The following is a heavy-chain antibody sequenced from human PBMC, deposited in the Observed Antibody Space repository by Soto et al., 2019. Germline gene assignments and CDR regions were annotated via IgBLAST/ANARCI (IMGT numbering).Heavy chain of an antibody. CDR1: GGSFSSYA. CDR2: ITPVFGTA. D-gene: IGHD3-22*01. V-gene: IGHV1-69*14. Sequence: QDQLVQSGAEVKKPGSSVKVSCKASGGSFSSYAIHCVRQAPGQGLEWMGEITPVFGTADYAQKFQGRIRITADTSGGVVSMELSSLKFDDTAVYFCARDTSYFHSRDYHWFDPWGQGTLVTVSS. CDR3: ARDTSYFHSRDYHWFDP. J-gene: IGHJ5*02.